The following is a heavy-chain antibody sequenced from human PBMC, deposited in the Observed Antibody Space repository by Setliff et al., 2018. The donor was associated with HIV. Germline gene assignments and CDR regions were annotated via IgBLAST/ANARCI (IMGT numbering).Heavy chain of an antibody. Sequence: SETLSLTCTVSGGSISSSSSYWGWIRQPPGKGLEWIGSGHYTGNTYTSPSLKSRATISLDASKNKISLKLTSVTSADTAVYYCAREGDGIDFWGQGTLVTVSS. CDR2: GHYTGNT. CDR3: AREGDGIDF. D-gene: IGHD2-21*02. V-gene: IGHV4-39*02. CDR1: GGSISSSSSY. J-gene: IGHJ4*02.